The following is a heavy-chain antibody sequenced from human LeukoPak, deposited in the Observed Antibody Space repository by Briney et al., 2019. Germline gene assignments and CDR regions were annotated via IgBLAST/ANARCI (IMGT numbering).Heavy chain of an antibody. CDR1: VLRNGGNP. CDR2: MRNKAYGETS. V-gene: IGHV3-49*03. CDR3: SRDRDGSGWYYFDS. Sequence: GGSLKLSCTAPVLRNGGNPMSWFRHAPWKGLEWVGFMRNKAYGETSVYAASVKGRFTISRDDPNSIAYLQMNSLKTEDTAMYYCSRDRDGSGWYYFDSWGQGTLVTVSS. D-gene: IGHD6-19*01. J-gene: IGHJ4*02.